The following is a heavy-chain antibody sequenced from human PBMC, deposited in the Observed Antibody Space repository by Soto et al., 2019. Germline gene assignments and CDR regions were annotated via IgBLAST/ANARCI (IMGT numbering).Heavy chain of an antibody. Sequence: SQTRSLTCVISGDSVSSNSAAWNWIRQSPSRGLEWLGRTYYRSKWYSDYAASVESRITVNPDTSKNHFSLQLNSVTPADTAVYYCARGEQYSGRIFDYWGQGTLVTVSS. J-gene: IGHJ4*02. CDR3: ARGEQYSGRIFDY. D-gene: IGHD1-26*01. V-gene: IGHV6-1*01. CDR2: TYYRSKWYS. CDR1: GDSVSSNSAA.